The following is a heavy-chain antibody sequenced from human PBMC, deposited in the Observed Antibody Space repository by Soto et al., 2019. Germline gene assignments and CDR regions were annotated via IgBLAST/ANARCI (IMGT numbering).Heavy chain of an antibody. V-gene: IGHV3-30*18. J-gene: IGHJ6*02. D-gene: IGHD1-26*01. Sequence: GGSLRLSCAASGFTFSSYGMHWVRQAPGKGLEWVALISYDGSNKYYVDSVKGRFTISRDNSKNTLFLQMNSLRAGDTAVYYCAKDRLRGGFLTTATTNGMDVWGQGTTVTVSS. CDR2: ISYDGSNK. CDR3: AKDRLRGGFLTTATTNGMDV. CDR1: GFTFSSYG.